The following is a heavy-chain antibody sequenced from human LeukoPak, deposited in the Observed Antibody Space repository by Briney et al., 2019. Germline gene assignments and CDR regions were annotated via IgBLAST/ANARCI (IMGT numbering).Heavy chain of an antibody. D-gene: IGHD3-3*01. J-gene: IGHJ4*02. V-gene: IGHV1-2*02. Sequence: ASVKVSCKASGYTFTGYYMHWVRQAPGQGLEWMGWINPNSGGTNYAQKFQGRVTMTRDTSISTAYMELSRLRSDDTAVYYCARDRGTIFGVVNYYFDYWGQGTLVTVSP. CDR2: INPNSGGT. CDR3: ARDRGTIFGVVNYYFDY. CDR1: GYTFTGYY.